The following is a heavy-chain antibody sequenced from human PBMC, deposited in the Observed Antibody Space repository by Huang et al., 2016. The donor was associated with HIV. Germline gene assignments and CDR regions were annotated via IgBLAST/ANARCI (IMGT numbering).Heavy chain of an antibody. CDR3: AKTSAMEQQLVGAWF. D-gene: IGHD1-1*01. CDR1: GFTFSNSN. J-gene: IGHJ4*02. Sequence: EVQLVESGGGLVQPGGSLRLSCAAYGFTFSNSNLNWVRQTPGKGLEWLSYISSSSISRDNAQSTLYFQMNSLRAEDTAVYYCAKTSAMEQQLVGAWFWGQGTLVTVSS. CDR2: ISSSS. V-gene: IGHV3-48*01.